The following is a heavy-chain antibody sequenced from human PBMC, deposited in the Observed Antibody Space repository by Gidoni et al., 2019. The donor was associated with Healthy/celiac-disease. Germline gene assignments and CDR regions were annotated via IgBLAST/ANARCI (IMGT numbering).Heavy chain of an antibody. D-gene: IGHD1-26*01. V-gene: IGHV3-15*01. CDR2: IKSKTDGGTT. Sequence: EVQLVESGGGLVKPGGSLSLSCAALGFTFGNAWMSWVRQAPGKGLEWVGRIKSKTDGGTTDYAAPVKGRFTISRDDSKNTLYLQMNSLKTEDTAVYYCTTDPLSAFGYWGQGTLVTVSS. J-gene: IGHJ4*02. CDR1: GFTFGNAW. CDR3: TTDPLSAFGY.